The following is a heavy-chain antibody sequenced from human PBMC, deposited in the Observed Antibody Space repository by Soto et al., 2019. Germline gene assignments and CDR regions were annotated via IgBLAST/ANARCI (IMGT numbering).Heavy chain of an antibody. D-gene: IGHD6-19*01. CDR3: ARDTVRGWYSAYDP. V-gene: IGHV1-18*01. Sequence: PWASVKVSCKASGYTFTSYGIGWVRQAPGQGLEWMGWIGAYNGNTNYAQKLQGRVTMTTDTSTSTAYMELRSLRSDDTAVYYCARDTVRGWYSAYDPWGQGTLVTVSS. CDR1: GYTFTSYG. CDR2: IGAYNGNT. J-gene: IGHJ5*02.